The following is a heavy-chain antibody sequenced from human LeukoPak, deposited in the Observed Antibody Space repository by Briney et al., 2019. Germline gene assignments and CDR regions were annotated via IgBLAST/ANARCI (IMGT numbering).Heavy chain of an antibody. CDR2: IYYSGST. D-gene: IGHD3-16*01. Sequence: SETLSLTCTVSGGSISSYYWSWIRQPPGKGLEWIGNIYYSGSTNYSPSLKSRVTIPVYTSKNQFSLKLSSVTAADTAVYYCARHVGLGDAFDIWGQGTMVTVSS. CDR3: ARHVGLGDAFDI. CDR1: GGSISSYY. V-gene: IGHV4-59*08. J-gene: IGHJ3*02.